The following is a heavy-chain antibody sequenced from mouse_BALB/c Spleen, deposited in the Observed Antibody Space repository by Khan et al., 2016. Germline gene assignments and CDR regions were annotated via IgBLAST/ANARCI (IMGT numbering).Heavy chain of an antibody. CDR2: INTETGEP. J-gene: IGHJ3*01. CDR1: GYTFTDYS. Sequence: QIQLVQSGPELKKPGETVKISCKASGYTFTDYSMHWVKQAPGKGLKWMGWINTETGEPTYADDFKGRFAFSLETSASTAYLQINNLKNEDTATXFCARALDGPAWFAYWGQGTLVTVSA. D-gene: IGHD2-3*01. V-gene: IGHV9-2-1*01. CDR3: ARALDGPAWFAY.